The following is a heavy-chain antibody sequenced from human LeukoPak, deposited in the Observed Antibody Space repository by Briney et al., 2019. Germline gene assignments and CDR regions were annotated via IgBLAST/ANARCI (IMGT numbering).Heavy chain of an antibody. V-gene: IGHV3-74*01. J-gene: IGHJ4*02. CDR1: GFTFSRYW. CDR2: INSYGSST. CDR3: ARVISGYTYDGLDY. D-gene: IGHD5-18*01. Sequence: GGSLTLSCAASGFTFSRYWMHWVRQAPGKGLVWVSRINSYGSSTSYADSVKGRFTISRDNAKNTVYLQMNSLRAEDTAVYYCARVISGYTYDGLDYWGQGTLVTVSS.